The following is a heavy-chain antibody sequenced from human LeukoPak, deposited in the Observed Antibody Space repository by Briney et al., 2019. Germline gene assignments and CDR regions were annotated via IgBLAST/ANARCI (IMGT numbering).Heavy chain of an antibody. J-gene: IGHJ3*02. Sequence: PGGSLRLSCTASGFPFHTYAMHWVRQAPGKGLEWVSGIGGGDTYFADSVRGRFTISRDDSKKMVHLEMNVLRAEDTATYYCAKDMISFNGEYDAFNIWGRGTMVTVS. CDR3: AKDMISFNGEYDAFNI. D-gene: IGHD3-10*01. V-gene: IGHV3-23*01. CDR1: GFPFHTYA. CDR2: IGGGDT.